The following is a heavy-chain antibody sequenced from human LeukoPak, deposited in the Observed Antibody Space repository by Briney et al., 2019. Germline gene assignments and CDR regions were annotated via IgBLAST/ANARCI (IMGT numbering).Heavy chain of an antibody. J-gene: IGHJ4*02. CDR2: IYTSGST. CDR1: GGSISSYY. Sequence: PSETLSLTCTVSGGSISSYYWSWLRQPAGKGLEWIGRIYTSGSTNYNPSLKSRVTMSVDTSKNQFSLKLSSVTAADTAVYYCARGKQQGPGRGKLYFDYWGQGTLVTVSS. CDR3: ARGKQQGPGRGKLYFDY. V-gene: IGHV4-4*07. D-gene: IGHD5-18*01.